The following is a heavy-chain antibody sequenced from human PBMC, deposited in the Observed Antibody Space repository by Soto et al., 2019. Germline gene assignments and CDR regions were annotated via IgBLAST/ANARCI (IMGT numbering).Heavy chain of an antibody. Sequence: QVQLVQSGAEVKKPGSSVKVSCKASGGTSRSLSITWVRQAPGQGLEWMGGITPLFGIPNYPQKFQRRLTITADKSTGTAYLELSSLRSEDTAVYYFARDTHSAGGWFDTWGRGTLVTVSS. CDR1: GGTSRSLS. CDR3: ARDTHSAGGWFDT. V-gene: IGHV1-69*17. D-gene: IGHD2-15*01. CDR2: ITPLFGIP. J-gene: IGHJ5*02.